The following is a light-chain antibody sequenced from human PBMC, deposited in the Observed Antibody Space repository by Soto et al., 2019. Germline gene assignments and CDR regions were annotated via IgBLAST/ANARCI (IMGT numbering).Light chain of an antibody. CDR1: QSVGRY. J-gene: IGKJ1*01. Sequence: EIVLTQSPAILSLSPGERATLSCRASQSVGRYLVWYQQKPGQAPSLLIYDASNRATGVPARFSGSGTGTDFTLPISSLQSEDFAVYYCQHRNNWPWTLGQAARVEIK. CDR2: DAS. CDR3: QHRNNWPWT. V-gene: IGKV3-11*01.